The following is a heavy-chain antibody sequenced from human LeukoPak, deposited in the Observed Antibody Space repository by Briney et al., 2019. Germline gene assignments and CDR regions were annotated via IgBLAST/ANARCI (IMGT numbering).Heavy chain of an antibody. V-gene: IGHV3-74*03. CDR3: ARGKYYGMDV. Sequence: GGSLRLSCAASGFTFSTYWMHWVRQAPGKGLVWVSGTDGSSKSTTYADSVKGRFTISRDNAKNTLYLQLNNLRAEDTAVYYCARGKYYGMDVWGQGTTVTVSS. CDR2: TDGSSKST. J-gene: IGHJ6*02. CDR1: GFTFSTYW.